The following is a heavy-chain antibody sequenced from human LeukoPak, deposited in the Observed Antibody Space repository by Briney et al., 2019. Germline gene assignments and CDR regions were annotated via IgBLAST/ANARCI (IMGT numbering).Heavy chain of an antibody. D-gene: IGHD4-23*01. Sequence: GESLKISCKGSGYSFTNYWIAWVRQMPGKGLEWMGIIYPGDSDTRYSPSFEGQITISVDKSITTAYLQWSSLKASDTAMYCCVRRTGNSFVDYWGQGTVVTVSS. CDR1: GYSFTNYW. V-gene: IGHV5-51*01. J-gene: IGHJ4*02. CDR2: IYPGDSDT. CDR3: VRRTGNSFVDY.